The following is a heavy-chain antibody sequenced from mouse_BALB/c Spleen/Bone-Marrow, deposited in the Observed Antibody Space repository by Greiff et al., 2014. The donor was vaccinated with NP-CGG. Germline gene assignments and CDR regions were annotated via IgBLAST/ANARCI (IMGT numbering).Heavy chain of an antibody. CDR3: ARGYYDYDLDY. V-gene: IGHV14-3*02. CDR2: IDPANGNT. CDR1: GFNIKDTY. D-gene: IGHD2-4*01. J-gene: IGHJ2*01. Sequence: VQLQQSGAELVKPGASVKLSCTASGFNIKDTYMHWVKQRPEQGLEWIGRIDPANGNTKYDPKFQGKATITADTSSNAAYLQLSSLTSEDTAVYYCARGYYDYDLDYWGQGTTLTVSS.